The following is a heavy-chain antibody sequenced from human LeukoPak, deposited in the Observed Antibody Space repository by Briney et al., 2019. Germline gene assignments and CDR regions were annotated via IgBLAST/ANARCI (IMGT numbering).Heavy chain of an antibody. J-gene: IGHJ4*02. CDR2: IKQDGSEK. CDR1: GFTFSTYW. D-gene: IGHD6-13*01. V-gene: IGHV3-7*04. CDR3: ARGLLAAAGIDY. Sequence: GGSLRLSCAASGFTFSTYWMSWVRQAPGKGLEWVANIKQDGSEKNHVYSVKVRFTISRDNAKNSLHLQMNSLRAEDTAVYYCARGLLAAAGIDYWGQGALVTVSS.